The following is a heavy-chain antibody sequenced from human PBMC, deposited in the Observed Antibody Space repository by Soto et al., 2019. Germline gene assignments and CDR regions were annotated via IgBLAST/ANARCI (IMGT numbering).Heavy chain of an antibody. CDR1: GDAIYIGGYY. J-gene: IGHJ5*02. V-gene: IGHV4-31*03. CDR3: ARDGSSTATWIGP. CDR2: IYHTGKT. Sequence: PSETLSPTCTVSGDAIYIGGYYWTWIRQHPGKGLEWIGYIYHTGKTYYNPSLESRVTMSVDTSKNQFSLKLASVTAADTAVYYCARDGSSTATWIGPWGQGTLVPVSS. D-gene: IGHD2-2*01.